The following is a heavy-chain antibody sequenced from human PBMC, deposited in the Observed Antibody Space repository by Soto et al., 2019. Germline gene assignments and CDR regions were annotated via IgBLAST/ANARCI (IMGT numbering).Heavy chain of an antibody. CDR2: ISAYNGNT. CDR3: ARDAPPEDY. V-gene: IGHV1-18*01. Sequence: ASVKVSCKASGYTFATYDINWVRQATGQGLEWMGWISAYNGNTNYAQKLQGRVTMTTDTSTSTAYMELRSLRSDDTAVYYCARDAPPEDYWGQGTLVTVSS. J-gene: IGHJ4*02. CDR1: GYTFATYD.